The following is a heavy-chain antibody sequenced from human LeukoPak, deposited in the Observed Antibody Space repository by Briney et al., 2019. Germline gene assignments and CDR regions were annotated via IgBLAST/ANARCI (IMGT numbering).Heavy chain of an antibody. Sequence: GGSLRLSCAASGFTFSSYAMSWVRQAPGKGLEWVSAISGSGGSTYYADSVKGRFTISRDNSKNTLYLQMNSLRAEDTAVYYCAKETSGYYSSTSCSYYWGQGTLVTVSS. V-gene: IGHV3-23*01. CDR3: AKETSGYYSSTSCSYY. D-gene: IGHD2-2*01. CDR2: ISGSGGST. J-gene: IGHJ4*02. CDR1: GFTFSSYA.